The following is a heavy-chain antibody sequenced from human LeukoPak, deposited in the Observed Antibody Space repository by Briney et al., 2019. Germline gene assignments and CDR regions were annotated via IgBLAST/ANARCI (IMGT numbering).Heavy chain of an antibody. CDR3: AAGRYYDFWSGYFNYFDY. CDR1: GGSISSGSYY. CDR2: IYTSGST. Sequence: SETLSLTCTVSGGSISSGSYYWSWIRQPAGKGLEWIGRIYTSGSTNYNPSLKSRVTISVDTSKNQFSLKLSSVTAADTAVYYCAAGRYYDFWSGYFNYFDYWGQGTLVTVSS. D-gene: IGHD3-3*01. J-gene: IGHJ4*02. V-gene: IGHV4-61*02.